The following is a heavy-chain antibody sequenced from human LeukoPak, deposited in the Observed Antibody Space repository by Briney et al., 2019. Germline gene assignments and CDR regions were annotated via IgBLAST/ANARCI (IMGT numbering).Heavy chain of an antibody. CDR1: GXTXXGYY. Sequence: ASVKVSCKASGXTXXGYYMHWVXXXXGXGXXXXXWINPNSGGTNYAQKFQGRVTITADESTSTAYMELSSLRSEDTAVYYXARIEWLPDAFDIWGQGTMVTVSS. V-gene: IGHV1-2*02. J-gene: IGHJ3*02. D-gene: IGHD5-12*01. CDR3: ARIEWLPDAFDI. CDR2: INPNSGGT.